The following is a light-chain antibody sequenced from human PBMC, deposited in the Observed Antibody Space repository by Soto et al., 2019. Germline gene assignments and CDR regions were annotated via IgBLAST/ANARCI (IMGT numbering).Light chain of an antibody. J-gene: IGKJ5*01. Sequence: EDGLTQSPATLSLYPGERATLSCRASQSVSSFLAWYQQKPGQAPRLLIYDTSNRATGIPARFSGSGAGTDFTLTISSLEPEDFAIYYCQQFGSPPITFGQGTRLAIK. CDR2: DTS. V-gene: IGKV3-11*01. CDR1: QSVSSF. CDR3: QQFGSPPIT.